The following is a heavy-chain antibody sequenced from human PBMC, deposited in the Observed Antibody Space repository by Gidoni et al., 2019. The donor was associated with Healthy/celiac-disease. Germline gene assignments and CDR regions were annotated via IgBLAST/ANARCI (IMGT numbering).Heavy chain of an antibody. Sequence: QVQLQQWGAGLLKPSETLSLPCAVYGGSFSGYYWSWIRQPPGKGLEWIGEINHSGSTNYNPSLKSRVTISVDTSKNQFSLKLSSVTAADTAVYYCARGNVVVVAANHYGMDVWGQGTTVTVSS. J-gene: IGHJ6*02. V-gene: IGHV4-34*01. CDR2: INHSGST. D-gene: IGHD2-15*01. CDR1: GGSFSGYY. CDR3: ARGNVVVVAANHYGMDV.